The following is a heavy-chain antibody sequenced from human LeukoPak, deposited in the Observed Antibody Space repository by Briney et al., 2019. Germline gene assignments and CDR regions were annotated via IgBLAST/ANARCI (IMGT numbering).Heavy chain of an antibody. J-gene: IGHJ6*02. D-gene: IGHD6-13*01. V-gene: IGHV4-39*01. Sequence: SETLSLTCTVSGGSISSSSYYWGWIRQPPAKGLEWIGSIHYSGSTYYNASLKSRVTISVDTSKNQFSLKLSSVTAADTAVYYCARNDPQASYSSSWHEVGWAGSTEYHGMDVWGQGTTVTVSS. CDR2: IHYSGST. CDR1: GGSISSSSYY. CDR3: ARNDPQASYSSSWHEVGWAGSTEYHGMDV.